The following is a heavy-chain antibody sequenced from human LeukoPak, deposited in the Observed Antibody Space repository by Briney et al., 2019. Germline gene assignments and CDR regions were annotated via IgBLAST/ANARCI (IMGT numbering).Heavy chain of an antibody. V-gene: IGHV3-30*03. D-gene: IGHD6-19*01. CDR2: ISYDGSNK. Sequence: GRSLRLSCAASGFIFSSYGMHWVRQAPGKGLEWVEVISYDGSNKYYADSVKGRFTISRDNSKNTLYLQMNSLRAEDTAVYYCARDRTVAGFDYWGQGTLVTVSS. J-gene: IGHJ4*02. CDR1: GFIFSSYG. CDR3: ARDRTVAGFDY.